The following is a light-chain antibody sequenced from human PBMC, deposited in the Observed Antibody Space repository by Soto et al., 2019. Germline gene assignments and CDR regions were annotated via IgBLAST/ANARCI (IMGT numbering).Light chain of an antibody. CDR1: QTIDNY. V-gene: IGKV1-39*01. J-gene: IGKJ2*01. Sequence: DIQMTQSPSTLPASVGDRVTITCLPSQTIDNYLNWYQHKPGKAPKLLICGASTLQSGVSSRFTGSASGTDFTLTIDNLQAEDFATYYCQQTYTIPYSFGQGTKVDIK. CDR2: GAS. CDR3: QQTYTIPYS.